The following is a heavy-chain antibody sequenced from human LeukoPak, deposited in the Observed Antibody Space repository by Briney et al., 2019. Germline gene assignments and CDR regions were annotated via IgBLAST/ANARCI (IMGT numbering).Heavy chain of an antibody. D-gene: IGHD3-9*01. CDR3: TSPGFTILYDPGY. Sequence: GGSARLSCAASGFTFSNAWMSWVRQAPGKGLEWVGHIKWKTDGGTTDYAAPVKGRFTISRDDSRNTLYLQMNSLKTEDTAVYYCTSPGFTILYDPGYWGQGTPVTLSS. V-gene: IGHV3-15*01. J-gene: IGHJ4*02. CDR2: IKWKTDGGTT. CDR1: GFTFSNAW.